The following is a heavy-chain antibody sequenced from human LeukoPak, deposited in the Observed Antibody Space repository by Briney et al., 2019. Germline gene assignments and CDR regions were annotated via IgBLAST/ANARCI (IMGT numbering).Heavy chain of an antibody. V-gene: IGHV3-23*01. D-gene: IGHD2-2*01. J-gene: IGHJ6*02. CDR1: GFTFSSYA. CDR3: AKEGCSSTSCYSYYGMDV. CDR2: ISGSGGST. Sequence: GGSLRLSCAASGFTFSSYAMSWVRQAPGKGLEWVSAISGSGGSTYYADSVKGRFTISRDNSKNTLYLQMNSLRAEDTAVYYCAKEGCSSTSCYSYYGMDVWGQGTMVTVSS.